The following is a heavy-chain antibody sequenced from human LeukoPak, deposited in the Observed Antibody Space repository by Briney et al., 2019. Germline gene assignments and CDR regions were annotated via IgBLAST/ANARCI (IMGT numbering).Heavy chain of an antibody. D-gene: IGHD6-25*01. J-gene: IGHJ4*02. CDR2: INPSGGSR. CDR3: AREQRASPPPFDY. V-gene: IGHV1-46*01. Sequence: GAAVKVSCKASGYTFTSYYMHGVRQAPGQGREGMGIINPSGGSRSYAQKFQGRVTMTRDTYTSTVYMELSSLRSEDTAVYYCAREQRASPPPFDYWGQGTLVTVSS. CDR1: GYTFTSYY.